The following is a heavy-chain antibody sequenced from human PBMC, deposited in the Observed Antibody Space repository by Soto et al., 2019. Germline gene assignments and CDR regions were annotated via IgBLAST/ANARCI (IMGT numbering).Heavy chain of an antibody. CDR3: AREDGAVTTSGYFDL. CDR2: IIPIFGTA. CDR1: GGTFSSYA. Sequence: QVQLVQSGAELKKPGSSVKVSCKASGGTFSSYAISWVRQAPGQGLEWMGGIIPIFGTANYAQKFQGRVTVTAEESTSTAYRELSSLRSEDTAVYYCAREDGAVTTSGYFDLWGRGTLVTVSS. V-gene: IGHV1-69*12. D-gene: IGHD4-17*01. J-gene: IGHJ2*01.